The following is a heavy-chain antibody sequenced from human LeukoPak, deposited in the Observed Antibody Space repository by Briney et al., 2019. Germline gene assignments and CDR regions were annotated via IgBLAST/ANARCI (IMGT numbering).Heavy chain of an antibody. V-gene: IGHV3-23*01. CDR1: GITLSNYG. Sequence: PGGSLRLSCAVSGITLSNYGMSWVRQAPGKGLEWVAGLSGSGGGTNYADSVKGRFTISRDNSKNTLYLQMNSLRAEDTAVYYCARDNDLGFGELLPIWVYWGQGTLVTVSS. CDR2: LSGSGGGT. J-gene: IGHJ4*02. CDR3: ARDNDLGFGELLPIWVY. D-gene: IGHD3-10*01.